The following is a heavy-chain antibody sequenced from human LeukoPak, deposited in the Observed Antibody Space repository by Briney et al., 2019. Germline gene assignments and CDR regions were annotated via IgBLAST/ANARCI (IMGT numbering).Heavy chain of an antibody. CDR2: IRYDGSNK. V-gene: IGHV3-30*02. J-gene: IGHJ4*02. CDR1: GFTFSSYG. Sequence: GGSLRLSCAASGFTFSSYGMHWVRQAPGKGLEWVAFIRYDGSNKYYADSVKGRFTISRDNSKDTLYLQMNSLRAEDTAVYYCAKVGYSSGWNGYFDYWGQGTLVTVSS. CDR3: AKVGYSSGWNGYFDY. D-gene: IGHD6-19*01.